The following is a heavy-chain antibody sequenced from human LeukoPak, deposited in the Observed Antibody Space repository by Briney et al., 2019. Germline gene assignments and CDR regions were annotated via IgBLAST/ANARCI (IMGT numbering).Heavy chain of an antibody. J-gene: IGHJ4*02. V-gene: IGHV1-2*02. Sequence: ASVKVSCKASGYTFTGYYMHWVRQAPGQGLEWMGWINPNSGGTNYAQKFQGRVTMTRDTSISTAYMELSRLRSDDTAVYYCAREYSGSWLVGYWGQGTLVTVSS. CDR3: AREYSGSWLVGY. CDR2: INPNSGGT. D-gene: IGHD6-13*01. CDR1: GYTFTGYY.